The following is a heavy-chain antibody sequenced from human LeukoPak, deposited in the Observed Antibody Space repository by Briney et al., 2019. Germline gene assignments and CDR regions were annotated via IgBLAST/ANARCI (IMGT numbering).Heavy chain of an antibody. Sequence: PGGSLRLSCAASGFTVSSNYMSWVRQAPGKGLEWVANIKQDGSEKYYVDSVKGRFTISRDNAKNSLYLQMNSLRAEDTAVYYCARGLGYVRHTPHGYWGQGTLVTVSS. CDR1: GFTVSSNY. D-gene: IGHD3-10*02. CDR3: ARGLGYVRHTPHGY. V-gene: IGHV3-7*01. CDR2: IKQDGSEK. J-gene: IGHJ4*02.